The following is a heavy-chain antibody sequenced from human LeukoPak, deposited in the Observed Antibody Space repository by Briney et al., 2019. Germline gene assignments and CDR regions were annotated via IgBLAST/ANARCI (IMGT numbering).Heavy chain of an antibody. CDR3: AGGLTYYYDSSGPESGY. J-gene: IGHJ4*02. Sequence: SETLSLTCAVYGGSFSGYYWSCIRQPPGKGLEWIGEINHSGSTNYNPSLKSRVTISVDTSQNQFSLRLSSVTAAGTAVCYCAGGLTYYYDSSGPESGYWGQGTLVTVSS. CDR2: INHSGST. CDR1: GGSFSGYY. V-gene: IGHV4-34*01. D-gene: IGHD3-22*01.